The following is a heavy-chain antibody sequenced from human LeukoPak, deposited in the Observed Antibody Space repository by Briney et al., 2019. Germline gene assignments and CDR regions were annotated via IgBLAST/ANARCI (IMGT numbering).Heavy chain of an antibody. J-gene: IGHJ4*02. CDR3: AKLAAAGSGYFDY. CDR1: GFTFSSYG. V-gene: IGHV3-30*18. D-gene: IGHD6-13*01. Sequence: PGRSLRLSCAASGFTFSSYGMHWVRQAPGKGLEWVAVISYDGSNKYYADSVKGRFTISRDNSKNTLYLQMNSLRAEDTAVYYCAKLAAAGSGYFDYWGQGTPVTVSS. CDR2: ISYDGSNK.